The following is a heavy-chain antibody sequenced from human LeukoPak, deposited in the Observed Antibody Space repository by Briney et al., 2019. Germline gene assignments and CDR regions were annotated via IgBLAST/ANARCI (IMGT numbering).Heavy chain of an antibody. J-gene: IGHJ4*02. D-gene: IGHD3-22*01. V-gene: IGHV3-23*01. Sequence: RGSLKLSCAASGFTFSSFAMSWVRQAPGKGLEWVSGISGSGGSTYYADSVKGRFTISRDRSKDTLYLQMNSLRAEDTALYYCAKDSYYDRSGYYSTWGQGTLVTVSS. CDR2: ISGSGGST. CDR3: AKDSYYDRSGYYST. CDR1: GFTFSSFA.